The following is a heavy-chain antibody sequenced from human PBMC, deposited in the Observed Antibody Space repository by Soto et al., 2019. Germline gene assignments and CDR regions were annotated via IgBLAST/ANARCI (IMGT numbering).Heavy chain of an antibody. V-gene: IGHV3-64D*06. Sequence: GGSLRLSCSASGFTFSEYSMHWVRQAPGRGLQYVSTISSDGDITYYADSVKGRFTISRDNSKNTLYLQMNSLRPEDTAVYYCVKVSTFYDILTGYYSTNFFDPWGQGTLVTVS. CDR1: GFTFSEYS. CDR2: ISSDGDIT. J-gene: IGHJ5*02. CDR3: VKVSTFYDILTGYYSTNFFDP. D-gene: IGHD3-9*01.